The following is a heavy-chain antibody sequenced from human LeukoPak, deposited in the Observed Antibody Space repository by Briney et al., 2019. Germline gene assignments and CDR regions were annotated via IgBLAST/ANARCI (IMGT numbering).Heavy chain of an antibody. CDR3: ARDMGLYFYDTSGPDAFDI. CDR2: IYYSGHIYYSGNT. J-gene: IGHJ3*02. D-gene: IGHD3-22*01. V-gene: IGHV4-31*03. Sequence: SETLSLTCTVSGGSISSGGHYWSCIRQYPGKGLEWIGHIYYSGHIYYSGNTYYNPSLKSRVIISVDTSNNQFSLKVSSVTAADTAVYYCARDMGLYFYDTSGPDAFDIWGQGTMVIVSS. CDR1: GGSISSGGHY.